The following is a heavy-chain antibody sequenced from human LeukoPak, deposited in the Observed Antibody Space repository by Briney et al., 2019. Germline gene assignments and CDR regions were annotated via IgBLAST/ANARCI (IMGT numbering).Heavy chain of an antibody. D-gene: IGHD5-18*01. V-gene: IGHV4-34*01. J-gene: IGHJ6*03. CDR2: INHSGST. Sequence: SETLSLTCAVYGGSFSGYYWSWIRQPPGKGLEWIGEINHSGSTNYNPSLKSRVTISVDTSKNQFSLKLSSVTAADTAVYYCARLQLRSYYYMDVWGKGTTVTVSS. CDR3: ARLQLRSYYYMDV. CDR1: GGSFSGYY.